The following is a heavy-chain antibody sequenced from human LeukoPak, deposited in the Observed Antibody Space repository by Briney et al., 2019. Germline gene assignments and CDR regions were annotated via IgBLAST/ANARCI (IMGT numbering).Heavy chain of an antibody. Sequence: GGSLRLSRAASGFTFSSYGMHWVRQAPGKGLEWVAVIWYDGSNKYYADSVKGRFTISRDNSKNTLYLQMNSLRAEDTAVYYCARLNWGYYYYGMDVWGQGTTVTVSS. D-gene: IGHD7-27*01. CDR1: GFTFSSYG. CDR2: IWYDGSNK. CDR3: ARLNWGYYYYGMDV. V-gene: IGHV3-33*01. J-gene: IGHJ6*02.